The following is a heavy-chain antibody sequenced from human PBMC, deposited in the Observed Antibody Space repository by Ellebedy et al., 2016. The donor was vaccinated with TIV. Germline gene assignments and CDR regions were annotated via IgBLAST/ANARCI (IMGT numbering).Heavy chain of an antibody. CDR2: ISSSGAYM. D-gene: IGHD4-17*01. J-gene: IGHJ6*02. CDR3: ARGARYGAYVVGMDV. Sequence: PGGSLRLSCAASGFTFNTYSINWVRQAPGKGLEWVSSISSSGAYMYYADSVKGRVTISRDNAKNSLYLQMNSLRDEDTAVYYCARGARYGAYVVGMDVWGQGTTVTVSS. CDR1: GFTFNTYS. V-gene: IGHV3-21*01.